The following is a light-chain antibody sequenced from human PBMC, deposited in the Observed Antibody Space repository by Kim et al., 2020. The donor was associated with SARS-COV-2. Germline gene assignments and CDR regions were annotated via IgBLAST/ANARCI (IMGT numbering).Light chain of an antibody. Sequence: GEPASISCRSSRSLLYSNGDHYLSWYLQKPGQSPQLLIYLVSNRASGVPDRFSGSGSGTDFTLEISRVEAEDIGVYFCMQTLQTPTFGQGTKLEI. V-gene: IGKV2-28*01. CDR1: RSLLYSNGDHY. CDR3: MQTLQTPT. CDR2: LVS. J-gene: IGKJ2*01.